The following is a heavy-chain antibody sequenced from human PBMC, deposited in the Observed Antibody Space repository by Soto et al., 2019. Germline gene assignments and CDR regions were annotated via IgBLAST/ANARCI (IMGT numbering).Heavy chain of an antibody. CDR2: VNPILSMS. V-gene: IGHV1-69*04. CDR3: ATSYGSGYRAFDF. J-gene: IGHJ4*02. CDR1: GDTFNFYS. D-gene: IGHD3-10*01. Sequence: QVQLVQSGAEVKRPGSSVKVSCKASGDTFNFYSINWVRQAPRLGLEWMGRVNPILSMSNYAQRFQGRVTMIADKSTSTAYMELSGLRSEDTAIYYCATSYGSGYRAFDFWGQGALVTVSS.